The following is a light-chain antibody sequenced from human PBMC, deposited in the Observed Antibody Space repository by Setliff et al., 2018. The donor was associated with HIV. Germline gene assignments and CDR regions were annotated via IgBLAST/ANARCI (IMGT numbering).Light chain of an antibody. CDR1: SSDVGGYNY. J-gene: IGLJ1*01. CDR2: EVS. Sequence: QSALAQPASVSGSPGQSITISCTGTSSDVGGYNYVSWYQQHPGKAPELVIYEVSKRPSGVSNRFSGSKSGNTASLTISGLQAEDEADYYCCSYAGSRIFYVFGTGTKVTVL. V-gene: IGLV2-23*02. CDR3: CSYAGSRIFYV.